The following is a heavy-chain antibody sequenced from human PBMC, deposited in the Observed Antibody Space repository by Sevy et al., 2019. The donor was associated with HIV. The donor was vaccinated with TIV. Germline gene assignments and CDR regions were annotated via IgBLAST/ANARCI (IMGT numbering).Heavy chain of an antibody. CDR1: GFTFSSYA. V-gene: IGHV3-23*01. D-gene: IGHD3-3*01. Sequence: GGSLRLSCAASGFTFSSYAMSWVRQAPGKGLEWVSAISGSGGSTYYADSVKGRFTISRDNSKNTVYLQMNSLRAEDTAVYYGAKGGRWGYDFWSGYSLLGPSDAFDIWGQGTMVTVSS. CDR3: AKGGRWGYDFWSGYSLLGPSDAFDI. CDR2: ISGSGGST. J-gene: IGHJ3*02.